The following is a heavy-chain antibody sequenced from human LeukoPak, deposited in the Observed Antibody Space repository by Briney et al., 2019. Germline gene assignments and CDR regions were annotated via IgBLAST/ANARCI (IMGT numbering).Heavy chain of an antibody. Sequence: GASVKVSCKASGYTFTSYAMHWVRQAPGQRLEWMGWINAGNGNTKYSQKFQGRVTITRDTSASTAYMELSSLRSEDTAVYYCASQDIVVVPAAQAGYYYYMDVWGKGTTVTVSS. D-gene: IGHD2-2*01. J-gene: IGHJ6*03. CDR1: GYTFTSYA. CDR2: INAGNGNT. V-gene: IGHV1-3*01. CDR3: ASQDIVVVPAAQAGYYYYMDV.